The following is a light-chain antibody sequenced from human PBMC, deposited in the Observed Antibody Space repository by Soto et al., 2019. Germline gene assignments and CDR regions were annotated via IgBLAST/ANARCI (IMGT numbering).Light chain of an antibody. CDR2: DVS. V-gene: IGLV2-14*01. Sequence: QSALTQPASVSGSPGQSITISCTGTSSDVGGYNYVSWYQQHPGKAPKLMNYDVSNRPSGVSNRFSGSKSGNTASLTISGLQAEDEADYYCSSYTSSSTHYVFGTGTKVTVL. J-gene: IGLJ1*01. CDR3: SSYTSSSTHYV. CDR1: SSDVGGYNY.